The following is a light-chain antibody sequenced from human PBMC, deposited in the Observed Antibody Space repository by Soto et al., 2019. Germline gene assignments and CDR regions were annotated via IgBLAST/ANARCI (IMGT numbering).Light chain of an antibody. J-gene: IGLJ2*01. CDR1: SSDVGGYNY. CDR2: DVS. CDR3: CSYAGSYVV. Sequence: QSALTQPRSVSGSPGQSVTISCTGTSSDVGGYNYVSWYQQHPGKAPKIMIYDVSKRPSGVPDRFSGSKSGNTASLTISGLQAEDAADYYCCSYAGSYVVFGGGTKMTVL. V-gene: IGLV2-11*01.